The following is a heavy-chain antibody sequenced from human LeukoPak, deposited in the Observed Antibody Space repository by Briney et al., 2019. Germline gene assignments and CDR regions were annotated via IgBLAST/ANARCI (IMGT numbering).Heavy chain of an antibody. CDR1: GFSFSTYA. V-gene: IGHV3-23*01. CDR2: ISGSGGST. Sequence: EGSLRLSCAASGFSFSTYAMSWVRQAPGKGLEWVSAISGSGGSTYYADSVKGRFTISRDNPKNTLYLQMNSLRAEDTAVYYCAKERTSTGFFDYWGQGTLVTVSS. J-gene: IGHJ4*02. D-gene: IGHD1-14*01. CDR3: AKERTSTGFFDY.